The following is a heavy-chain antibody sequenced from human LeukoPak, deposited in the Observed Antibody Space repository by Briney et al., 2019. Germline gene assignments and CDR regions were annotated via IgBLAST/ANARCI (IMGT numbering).Heavy chain of an antibody. J-gene: IGHJ4*02. Sequence: PGGSLRLSCVASGFTFSSYWMSWVRQAPGKGLEWVANIKQDGSEKHYVDSVKGRFTISRDNAKNSLYLQMNSLRAEDTAVYYCASLYSSSWSLTQNIDYWGQGTLVTVSS. CDR3: ASLYSSSWSLTQNIDY. CDR1: GFTFSSYW. CDR2: IKQDGSEK. D-gene: IGHD6-13*01. V-gene: IGHV3-7*01.